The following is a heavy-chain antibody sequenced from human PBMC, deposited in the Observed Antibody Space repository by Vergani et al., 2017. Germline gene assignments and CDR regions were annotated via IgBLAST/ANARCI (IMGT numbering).Heavy chain of an antibody. J-gene: IGHJ4*02. Sequence: QVQLVQSGAEVGKPGASVKISCKASGYTFTAYYIHWVRQAPEQWLEWVGVISPDGFSTFYAQKFQGRVTITRDTSTSTVYVEVTSLRSDDTAVYYCAREPPLTGFFDYGGQGTLVTVSS. CDR3: AREPPLTGFFDY. CDR1: GYTFTAYY. D-gene: IGHD3-9*01. CDR2: ISPDGFST. V-gene: IGHV1-46*03.